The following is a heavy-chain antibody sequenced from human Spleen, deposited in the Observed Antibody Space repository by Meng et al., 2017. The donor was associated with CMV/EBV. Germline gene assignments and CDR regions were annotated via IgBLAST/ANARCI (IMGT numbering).Heavy chain of an antibody. V-gene: IGHV3-7*01. CDR3: ARDFGSGFLEWLLPHGMDV. CDR2: IKQDGGEK. CDR1: GFIFNSYW. D-gene: IGHD3-3*01. Sequence: GGSLRLSCAASGFIFNSYWMSWVRQGPGKGLEWVANIKQDGGEKNYVDSVKSRFTISRDNAKNSLYLQMNSLRVEDTAVYYCARDFGSGFLEWLLPHGMDVWGQGTTVTVSS. J-gene: IGHJ6*02.